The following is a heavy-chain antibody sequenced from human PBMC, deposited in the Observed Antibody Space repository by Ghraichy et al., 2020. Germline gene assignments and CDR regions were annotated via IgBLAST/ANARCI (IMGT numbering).Heavy chain of an antibody. CDR2: IYYSGST. Sequence: SETLSLTCTVSGGSISSGGYYWSWIRQHPGKGLEWIGYIYYSGSTYYNPSLKSRVTISVDTSKNQFSLKLSSVTAADTAVYYCARAPYDYVWGSYRYPSPKGADYYYGMDVWGQGTTVTVSS. J-gene: IGHJ6*02. V-gene: IGHV4-31*03. D-gene: IGHD3-16*02. CDR3: ARAPYDYVWGSYRYPSPKGADYYYGMDV. CDR1: GGSISSGGYY.